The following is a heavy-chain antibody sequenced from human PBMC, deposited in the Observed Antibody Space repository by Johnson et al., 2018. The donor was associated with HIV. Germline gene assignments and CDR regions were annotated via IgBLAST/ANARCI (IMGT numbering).Heavy chain of an antibody. CDR3: ARDWGLYSSGWYVDAFDI. CDR1: GLSFSNFG. J-gene: IGHJ3*02. CDR2: ISFDGNLK. D-gene: IGHD6-19*01. Sequence: QVQLVESGGGVVQPEKSLTLSCVVSGLSFSNFGIHWVRQAPGKGPEWVAVISFDGNLKKYADSVKGRFTISRDNSKNTLYLQMNSLRAEDTAVYYCARDWGLYSSGWYVDAFDIWGQGTMVTVSS. V-gene: IGHV3-30*03.